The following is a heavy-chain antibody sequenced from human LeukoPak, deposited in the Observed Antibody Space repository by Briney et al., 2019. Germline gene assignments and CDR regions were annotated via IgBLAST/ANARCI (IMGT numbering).Heavy chain of an antibody. V-gene: IGHV4-39*01. D-gene: IGHD3-3*01. CDR1: GGSTSSSNCY. CDR2: IHYSGNT. J-gene: IGHJ4*02. Sequence: SETLSLTCAVSGGSTSSSNCYWGWIRQPLGKGLDWIGGIHYSGNTYYNPSLKSRVTISVDTSKNQFSLKLSSVTAADTAVYYCARLGAGPTYYDFWSGYSSFYFDYWGQGTLVTVSS. CDR3: ARLGAGPTYYDFWSGYSSFYFDY.